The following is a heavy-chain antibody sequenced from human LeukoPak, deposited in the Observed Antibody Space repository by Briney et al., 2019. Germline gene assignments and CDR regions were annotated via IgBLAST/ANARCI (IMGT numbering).Heavy chain of an antibody. CDR2: ISSSGNSI. J-gene: IGHJ4*02. CDR1: GFTLSTDN. CDR3: ARRMTIFGGGYYFDH. D-gene: IGHD3-3*01. V-gene: IGHV3-48*01. Sequence: GGSLRLSCAASGFTLSTDNMTWVRQAPGKGLEWVSSISSSGNSIYYGDSVKGRFIISRSNAWNSLSLQLNSLRVEDTAVYYCARRMTIFGGGYYFDHWGQGILVTVPS.